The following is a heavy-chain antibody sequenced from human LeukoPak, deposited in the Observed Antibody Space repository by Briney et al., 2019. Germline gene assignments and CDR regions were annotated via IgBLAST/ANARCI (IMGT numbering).Heavy chain of an antibody. CDR2: IIPIFGTA. CDR1: GGTFSSYA. V-gene: IGHV1-69*13. D-gene: IGHD2-15*01. CDR3: ARVKWWITSQNIIYDNNHSKNRNSNWFDP. J-gene: IGHJ5*02. Sequence: GASVKVSCKASGGTFSSYAISWVRQAPGQGLEWMGGIIPIFGTANYAQKFQGRVTITADESTSTAYMELSSLRSEDTAVYYCARVKWWITSQNIIYDNNHSKNRNSNWFDPWGQGTLVTVSS.